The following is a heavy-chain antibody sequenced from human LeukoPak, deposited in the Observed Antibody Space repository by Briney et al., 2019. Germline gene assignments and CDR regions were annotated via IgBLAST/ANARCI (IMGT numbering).Heavy chain of an antibody. CDR2: INPNSGGT. D-gene: IGHD3-16*02. CDR1: GYTFTGYY. J-gene: IGHJ4*02. CDR3: ARAPSIRVITNFDY. V-gene: IGHV1-2*02. Sequence: GASVKVSCKASGYTFTGYYMHWVRQAPGQGLEWMGWINPNSGGTNYAQKFQGRVTMTRDTSMSTAYMELSRLRSDDTAVYYCARAPSIRVITNFDYWGQGTLVTVSS.